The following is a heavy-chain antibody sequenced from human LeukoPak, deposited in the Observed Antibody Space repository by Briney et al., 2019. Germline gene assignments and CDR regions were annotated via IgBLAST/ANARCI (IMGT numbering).Heavy chain of an antibody. D-gene: IGHD3-10*01. V-gene: IGHV5-51*01. J-gene: IGHJ4*02. CDR1: EYSFTSYW. CDR3: ARLHFGSGRGFDY. CDR2: IYPGDSDS. Sequence: GESLKISCRGSEYSFTSYWIGWVRRMPGKGLEWMGIIYPGDSDSRYSPSFQGQVTISADKSISTAYLQWSSLKASDTAMYYCARLHFGSGRGFDYWGQGTLVTVSS.